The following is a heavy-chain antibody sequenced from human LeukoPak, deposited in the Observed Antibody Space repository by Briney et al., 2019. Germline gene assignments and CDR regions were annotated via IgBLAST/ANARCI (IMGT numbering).Heavy chain of an antibody. Sequence: SETLSLTCTVSGGSLTNYFWSWIRQPPGKGLEWIGYIYYSGSTNYNPSLKSRVTISVDTSKNQFSLKLSSVTAADTAVYYCARQRVLDYWGQGTLVTVSS. CDR1: GGSLTNYF. V-gene: IGHV4-59*08. CDR2: IYYSGST. CDR3: ARQRVLDY. J-gene: IGHJ4*02.